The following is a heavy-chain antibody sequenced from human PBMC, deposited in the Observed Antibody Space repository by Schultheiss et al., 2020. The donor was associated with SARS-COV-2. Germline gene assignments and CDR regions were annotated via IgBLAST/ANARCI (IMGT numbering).Heavy chain of an antibody. Sequence: SQTLSLTCAISGDSVSSNSAAWNWIRQSPSRGLEWLGRTYYRSKWYNDYAVSVKSRITINPDTSKNQFSLQLNSETPEDTAVYYCARLTSGSYFYYYYYMNVWGKGTTVTVSS. CDR3: ARLTSGSYFYYYYYMNV. CDR2: TYYRSKWYN. J-gene: IGHJ6*03. D-gene: IGHD1-26*01. V-gene: IGHV6-1*01. CDR1: GDSVSSNSAA.